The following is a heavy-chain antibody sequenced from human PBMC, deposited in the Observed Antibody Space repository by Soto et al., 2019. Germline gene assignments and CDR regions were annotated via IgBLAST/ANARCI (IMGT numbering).Heavy chain of an antibody. D-gene: IGHD3-16*01. Sequence: QVQLVQSAAEMTKPGASVKVSCKASGYSFTSYGFTWFPQAPGQGLVWLGWISAYNGDTHNAQRFRGRVKMTTDVSTNTAYMELRSLRSDETAVYYRARGGMITFGGYGVYWGQGPQVTVSS. J-gene: IGHJ4*02. V-gene: IGHV1-18*01. CDR2: ISAYNGDT. CDR1: GYSFTSYG. CDR3: ARGGMITFGGYGVY.